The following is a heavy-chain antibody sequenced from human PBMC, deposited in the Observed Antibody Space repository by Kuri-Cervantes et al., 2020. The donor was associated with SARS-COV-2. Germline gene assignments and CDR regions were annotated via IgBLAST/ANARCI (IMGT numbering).Heavy chain of an antibody. CDR1: GFTVSSNY. D-gene: IGHD4-17*01. CDR3: AKTTVTTKTLNWFDP. CDR2: IYSGGST. Sequence: GESLKISCAASGFTVSSNYMSWVRQAPGKGLEWVSVIYSGGSTYYADSVKGRFTISRDNSKNTLYLQMNSLRAEDTAVYYCAKTTVTTKTLNWFDPWGQGTLVTVSS. V-gene: IGHV3-53*01. J-gene: IGHJ5*02.